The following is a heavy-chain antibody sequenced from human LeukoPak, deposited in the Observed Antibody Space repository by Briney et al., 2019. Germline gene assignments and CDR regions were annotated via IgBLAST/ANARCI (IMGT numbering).Heavy chain of an antibody. CDR1: GGSFSGYY. J-gene: IGHJ4*02. Sequence: SETLSLTCAVYGGSFSGYYWSWIRQPPGKGLEWIGEISHSGSTNYNPSLKGRVTISVDTSKNQFSLKLSSVTAADTAVYYCARAAYRYCSSTSCYPYYFDYWGQGTLVTVSS. V-gene: IGHV4-34*01. CDR2: ISHSGST. CDR3: ARAAYRYCSSTSCYPYYFDY. D-gene: IGHD2-2*01.